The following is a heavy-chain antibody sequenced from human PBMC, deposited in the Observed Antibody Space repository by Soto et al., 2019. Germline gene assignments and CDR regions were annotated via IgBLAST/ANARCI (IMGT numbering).Heavy chain of an antibody. J-gene: IGHJ3*02. CDR2: IVVGSGNT. CDR1: GFTFTSSA. D-gene: IGHD1-26*01. Sequence: SVKVSCKASGFTFTSSAVQWVRQARGQRLEWIGWIVVGSGNTNYAQKFQERVTITRDMSTSTAYMGLSSLRSEDTAVYYCAAIIVGAPNDAFDIWGQGTMVTVSS. V-gene: IGHV1-58*01. CDR3: AAIIVGAPNDAFDI.